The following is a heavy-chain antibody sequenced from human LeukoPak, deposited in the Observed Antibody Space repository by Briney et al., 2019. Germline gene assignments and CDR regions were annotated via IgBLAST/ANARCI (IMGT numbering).Heavy chain of an antibody. CDR2: LYHGGNS. V-gene: IGHV4-38-2*02. Sequence: SETLSLTCTVSGHSISSGYYWGWIRQPPGMGVEGIGSLYHGGNSYYDPSLKNRVTVPIDAPNHHFSVKPGSVTTAETAVYYCAKGYCSSTSCPADYWGQGILVTVSS. D-gene: IGHD2-2*01. J-gene: IGHJ4*02. CDR1: GHSISSGYY. CDR3: AKGYCSSTSCPADY.